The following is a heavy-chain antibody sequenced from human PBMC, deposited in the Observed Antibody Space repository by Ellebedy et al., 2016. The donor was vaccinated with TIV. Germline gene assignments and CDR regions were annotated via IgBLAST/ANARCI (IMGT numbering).Heavy chain of an antibody. CDR1: GFTFSSYD. CDR2: ISSSGSST. Sequence: GESLKISCAGSGFTFSSYDMSWARQAPGTGLEWLSSISSSGSSTYYADSVKGRFTISIDNAKNSLYLQTNSLRAEDTAVYYCARGDGGSYLWGQGTLVTVSS. V-gene: IGHV3-48*03. J-gene: IGHJ4*02. CDR3: ARGDGGSYL. D-gene: IGHD2-15*01.